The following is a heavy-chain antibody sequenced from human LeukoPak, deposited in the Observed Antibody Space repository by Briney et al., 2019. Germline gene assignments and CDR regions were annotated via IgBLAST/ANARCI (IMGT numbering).Heavy chain of an antibody. J-gene: IGHJ3*01. V-gene: IGHV4-34*01. Sequence: PSETLSLTCAVYGGSLSGHYCSWIRQSPGKGLEWIGEINHSGSSNYNPSLKSRVTISVDTSKTQFSLKLSSVTAADTAVYYCARVNQQVALYAFDVWGQGTMVTVSS. D-gene: IGHD6-13*01. CDR2: INHSGSS. CDR1: GGSLSGHY. CDR3: ARVNQQVALYAFDV.